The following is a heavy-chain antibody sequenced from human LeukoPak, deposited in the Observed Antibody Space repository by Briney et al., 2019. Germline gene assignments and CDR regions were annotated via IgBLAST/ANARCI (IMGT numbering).Heavy chain of an antibody. J-gene: IGHJ3*02. CDR1: GGTFSSYA. CDR3: AREIGTSRAGLAWFHI. V-gene: IGHV1-69*13. Sequence: GASVKVSCKASGGTFSSYAISWVRQAPGQGLEWMGGIIPIFGTANYAQKFQGRVTITADESTSTAYMELSSLRSEDTAVYYCAREIGTSRAGLAWFHIWGQGTMVTVSS. D-gene: IGHD6-13*01. CDR2: IIPIFGTA.